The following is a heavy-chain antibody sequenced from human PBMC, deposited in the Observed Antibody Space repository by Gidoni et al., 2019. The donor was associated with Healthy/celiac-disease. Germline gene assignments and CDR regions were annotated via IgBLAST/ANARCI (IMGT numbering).Heavy chain of an antibody. D-gene: IGHD4-17*01. J-gene: IGHJ6*02. CDR3: AKIAYGGNTIYYYYGMDV. V-gene: IGHV3-23*01. CDR2: ISGSGGST. Sequence: EVQLLESGGGLVQPGGSLRLSCAASGFPFSSYSMSWVRQAPGKGLEWVSAISGSGGSTYFADSVKGRFTISRDNSKNTLYLQMNSLRAEDTAVYYCAKIAYGGNTIYYYYGMDVWGQGTTVIVSS. CDR1: GFPFSSYS.